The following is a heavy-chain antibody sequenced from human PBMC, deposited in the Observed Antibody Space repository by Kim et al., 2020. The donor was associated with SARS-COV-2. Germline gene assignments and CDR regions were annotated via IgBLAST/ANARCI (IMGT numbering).Heavy chain of an antibody. CDR2: ISGNGVNK. CDR1: GFTFDTYA. V-gene: IGHV3-23*01. Sequence: GGSLRLSCVASGFTFDTYAMSWVRQAPGKGLEWVSVISGNGVNKFYADSVRGRFTISRDNSKNTLHLQMNSLRDEDTALYYCAKVVVMDGYNYYYYYGMDVWGQGTAVTVSS. J-gene: IGHJ6*02. CDR3: AKVVVMDGYNYYYYYGMDV. D-gene: IGHD3-22*01.